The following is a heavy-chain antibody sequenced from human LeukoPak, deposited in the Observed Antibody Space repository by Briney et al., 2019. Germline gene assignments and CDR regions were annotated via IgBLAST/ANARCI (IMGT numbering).Heavy chain of an antibody. Sequence: ASVKVSCKASGYSFTTYAISWVRQAPGQGLEWMGWLSAYNANTNYAQKFQGRVTMTTDTSTNTAYMELRSLTSDDTAVYYCARDREGGCSSGSCYSDAWGQGTLVTVSS. CDR1: GYSFTTYA. CDR3: ARDREGGCSSGSCYSDA. D-gene: IGHD2-15*01. CDR2: LSAYNANT. V-gene: IGHV1-18*01. J-gene: IGHJ4*02.